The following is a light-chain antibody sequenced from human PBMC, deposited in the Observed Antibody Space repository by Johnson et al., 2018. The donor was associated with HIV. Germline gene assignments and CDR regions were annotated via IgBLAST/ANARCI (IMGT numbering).Light chain of an antibody. J-gene: IGLJ1*01. CDR2: DDN. CDR3: ETWDRSLSASV. CDR1: SSNIGNNF. V-gene: IGLV1-51*02. Sequence: SVLTQPPSVSAAPGQRVTISCSGSSSNIGNNFVSWFQQLPGTAPKLLIYDDNKRPSGIPDRFSGSKSDTSATLGITGLQTGDEADYYCETWDRSLSASVFGTGTKVTVL.